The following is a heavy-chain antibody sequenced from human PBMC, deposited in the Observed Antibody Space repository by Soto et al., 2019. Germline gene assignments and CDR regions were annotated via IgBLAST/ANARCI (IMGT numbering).Heavy chain of an antibody. D-gene: IGHD2-15*01. J-gene: IGHJ4*02. CDR3: ARDGGVVVVAATFDY. V-gene: IGHV3-33*01. Sequence: VQLLESGGGLVQPGGSLRLSCAASGFTFSSYGMHWVRQAPGKGLEWVAVIWYDGSNKYYADSVKGRFTISRDNSKNTLYLQMNSLRAEDTAVYYCARDGGVVVVAATFDYWGQGTLVTVSS. CDR1: GFTFSSYG. CDR2: IWYDGSNK.